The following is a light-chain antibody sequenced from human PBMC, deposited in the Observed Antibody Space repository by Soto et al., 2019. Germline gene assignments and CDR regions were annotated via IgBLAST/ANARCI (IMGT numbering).Light chain of an antibody. CDR3: CSYAGSSTYV. Sequence: QSALTQPASVSGSPGQSITISCTGTSSDVGSYNLVSWYQQHPGKAPKLMIYEGSKRPSGVSNRFSGSKSGNTASLTISVLQTQDDADYYCCSYAGSSTYVFGTGTKLTVL. J-gene: IGLJ1*01. V-gene: IGLV2-23*01. CDR1: SSDVGSYNL. CDR2: EGS.